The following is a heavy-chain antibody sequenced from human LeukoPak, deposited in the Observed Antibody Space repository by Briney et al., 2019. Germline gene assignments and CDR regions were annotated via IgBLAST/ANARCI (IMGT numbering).Heavy chain of an antibody. Sequence: GGSLRLSCAASGFTFSSYAMHWVRQAPGKGLEWVAVISYDGSNKYYADSVKGRFTISRDNSKNTLYLQMNSLRAEDTAVYYCASSGRGHYYDSRPFDYWGQGTLVTVSS. J-gene: IGHJ4*02. CDR1: GFTFSSYA. CDR3: ASSGRGHYYDSRPFDY. V-gene: IGHV3-30*04. D-gene: IGHD3-22*01. CDR2: ISYDGSNK.